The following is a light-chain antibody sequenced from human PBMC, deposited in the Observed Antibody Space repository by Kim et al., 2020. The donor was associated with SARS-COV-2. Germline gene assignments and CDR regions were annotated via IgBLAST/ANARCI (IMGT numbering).Light chain of an antibody. CDR1: SLRSYY. Sequence: VALGQTVRITCQGDSLRSYYATWYQQKPGQAPILVIYGKNNRPSGIPDRFSGSSSGNTASLTITGTQAGDEADYYCNSWDSNDNVLFGGGTKLTVL. CDR3: NSWDSNDNVL. CDR2: GKN. J-gene: IGLJ2*01. V-gene: IGLV3-19*01.